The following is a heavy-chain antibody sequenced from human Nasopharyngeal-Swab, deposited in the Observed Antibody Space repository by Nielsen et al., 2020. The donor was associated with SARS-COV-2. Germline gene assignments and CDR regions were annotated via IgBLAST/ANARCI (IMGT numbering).Heavy chain of an antibody. J-gene: IGHJ6*02. CDR3: ARGSVGGPYCYGMDV. V-gene: IGHV2-70*13. Sequence: SGPKLVKPEQTRTLTCTVAEFSLSTSGMCVNWIRQHPGGALERLGLIDSDYDKYYRSSLKTRRTISKETSKNQVVLTMTNLDPVDTGTYYCARGSVGGPYCYGMDVWGQGTTVTVSS. CDR1: EFSLSTSGMC. CDR2: IDSDYDK. D-gene: IGHD6-19*01.